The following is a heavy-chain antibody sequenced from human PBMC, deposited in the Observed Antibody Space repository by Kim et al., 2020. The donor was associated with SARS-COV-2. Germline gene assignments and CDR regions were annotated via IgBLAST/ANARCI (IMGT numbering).Heavy chain of an antibody. Sequence: SETLSLTCTVSGGSISSYYWSWIRQPPGKGLEWIGYIYYSGSTNYNPSLKSRVTISVDTSKNQFSLKLSSVTAADTAVYYCARSVGATTWEVAYNWFDPWGQGTLVTVSS. V-gene: IGHV4-59*01. CDR1: GGSISSYY. CDR2: IYYSGST. D-gene: IGHD1-26*01. J-gene: IGHJ5*02. CDR3: ARSVGATTWEVAYNWFDP.